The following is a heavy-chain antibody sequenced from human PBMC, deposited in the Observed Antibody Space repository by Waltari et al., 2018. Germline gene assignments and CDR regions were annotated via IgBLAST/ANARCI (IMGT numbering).Heavy chain of an antibody. V-gene: IGHV4-39*01. Sequence: QLQLQESGPGLVKPSETLSLTCTVSGGSISSSSYYWGWIRQPPGKGLEWIGSIYYSGSTYYNPSLKSRVTISVDTSKNQFSLKLSSVTAADTAVYYCARHGDHTGYCSGGSCYSQKYYFDYWGQGTLVTVSS. CDR3: ARHGDHTGYCSGGSCYSQKYYFDY. CDR1: GGSISSSSYY. CDR2: IYYSGST. D-gene: IGHD2-15*01. J-gene: IGHJ4*02.